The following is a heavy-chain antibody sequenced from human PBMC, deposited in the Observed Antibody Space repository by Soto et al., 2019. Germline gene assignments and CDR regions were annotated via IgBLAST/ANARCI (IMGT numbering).Heavy chain of an antibody. CDR3: ARDGSTNGAGWFDP. CDR1: GGSISSGGYS. D-gene: IGHD2-8*01. J-gene: IGHJ5*02. CDR2: IYHSGST. Sequence: PSETLSLTCAVSGGSISSGGYSWSWIRQPPGKGLEWIGYIYHSGSTYYNPSLKSRVTISEDRSKNQFSLKLTSVTAADTAVYYCARDGSTNGAGWFDPWGQGTLVTVSS. V-gene: IGHV4-30-2*01.